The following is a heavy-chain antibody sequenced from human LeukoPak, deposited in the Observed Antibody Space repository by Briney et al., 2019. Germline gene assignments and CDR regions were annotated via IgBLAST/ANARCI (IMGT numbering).Heavy chain of an antibody. J-gene: IGHJ1*01. CDR2: IYYSGST. CDR3: ASGGGIAAAGTYSFFQH. V-gene: IGHV4-59*01. D-gene: IGHD6-13*01. Sequence: SETLSLTCTVSGGSISSYYWSWIRQPPGKGLEWIGYIYYSGSTNYNPSLKSRVTISVDTSKNQFSLKLSSVTAADTAVYYCASGGGIAAAGTYSFFQHWGQGTLVTVSS. CDR1: GGSISSYY.